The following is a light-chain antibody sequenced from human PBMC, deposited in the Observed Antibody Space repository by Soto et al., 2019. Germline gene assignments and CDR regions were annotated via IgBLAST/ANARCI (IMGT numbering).Light chain of an antibody. V-gene: IGLV2-14*01. CDR2: EVS. Sequence: QSALTQPASVSGSPGQSITFSCTGTSSDVGGYNYVSWYQQHPGKAPKLMIYEVSNRPSGVSNRFSGSKSGNTASLTISGLQAEAEADYYCSSYTSSSTYVFGTGTKVTVL. CDR1: SSDVGGYNY. J-gene: IGLJ1*01. CDR3: SSYTSSSTYV.